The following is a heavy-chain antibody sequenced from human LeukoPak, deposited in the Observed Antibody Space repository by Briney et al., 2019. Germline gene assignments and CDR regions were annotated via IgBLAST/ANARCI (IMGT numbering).Heavy chain of an antibody. CDR2: ISESGGST. CDR3: AKGGNGYFSVWS. J-gene: IGHJ4*02. Sequence: PGGSLRLSCAASGFTFSSHAMSWVRQARGKGLEWVSGISESGGSTYYVDSVKGRFTISRDSSKSTLYLQMSSLRAEDTAVYYCAKGGNGYFSVWSWGQGTLVTVSS. D-gene: IGHD5-18*01. CDR1: GFTFSSHA. V-gene: IGHV3-23*01.